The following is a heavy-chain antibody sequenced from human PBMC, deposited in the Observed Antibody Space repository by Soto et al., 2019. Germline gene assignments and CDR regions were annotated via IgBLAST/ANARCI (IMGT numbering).Heavy chain of an antibody. CDR3: ASSGSDYYYYGMDV. CDR2: IWYDGSNK. CDR1: GFTFSSYG. D-gene: IGHD6-19*01. V-gene: IGHV3-33*01. J-gene: IGHJ6*02. Sequence: GGSLRLSCAASGFTFSSYGMHWVRQAPGKGLEWVAVIWYDGSNKYYADSVKGRFTISRDNSKNTLYLQMNSLRAEDTAVYYCASSGSDYYYYGMDVWGQGTTVTVSS.